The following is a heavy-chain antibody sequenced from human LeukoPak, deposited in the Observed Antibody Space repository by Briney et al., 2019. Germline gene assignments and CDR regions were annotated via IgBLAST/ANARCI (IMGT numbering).Heavy chain of an antibody. J-gene: IGHJ4*02. CDR2: ISGSGGNT. CDR1: GFTFSNYA. Sequence: GVSLRLSCAASGFTFSNYAMSWVRQAPGEGLEWVSAISGSGGNTYYADSVKGRFTISRDNSKNTLYLQMNSLRAEDTAVYYCAKERNIVVVPAAIFDYWGQGTXVXVSS. D-gene: IGHD2-2*01. CDR3: AKERNIVVVPAAIFDY. V-gene: IGHV3-23*01.